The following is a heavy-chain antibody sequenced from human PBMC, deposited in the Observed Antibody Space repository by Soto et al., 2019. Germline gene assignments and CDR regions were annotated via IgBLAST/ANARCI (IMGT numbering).Heavy chain of an antibody. J-gene: IGHJ4*02. D-gene: IGHD3-10*01. Sequence: QVHLQQWGAGLLKPSETLSLTCADYGGTFSGYYWSWIRQPPGKGLEWIGENNHSGSTNYYPSLKIRVTIPMDTAKNHFSLKLSSVTAADTAVYYCASTAGILLWFGELRYYFDFWGQGTLVTV. V-gene: IGHV4-34*01. CDR2: NNHSGST. CDR3: ASTAGILLWFGELRYYFDF. CDR1: GGTFSGYY.